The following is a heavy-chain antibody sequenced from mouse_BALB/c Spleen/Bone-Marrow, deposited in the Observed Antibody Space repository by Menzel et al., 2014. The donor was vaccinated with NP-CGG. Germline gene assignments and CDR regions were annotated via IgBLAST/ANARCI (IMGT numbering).Heavy chain of an antibody. CDR1: GYTFSSYW. CDR2: TLPGSGSS. CDR3: ASRGYAMGY. V-gene: IGHV1-9*01. J-gene: IGHJ4*01. Sequence: QVQLQQSGAELMKPGVSVKISCKATGYTFSSYWVEWIKQRPGHGLEWIGETLPGSGSSNYNEKFKGKATFTADTSSNTAYMQLSSLTSEDSAVYYCASRGYAMGYWGQGTSVNVSS.